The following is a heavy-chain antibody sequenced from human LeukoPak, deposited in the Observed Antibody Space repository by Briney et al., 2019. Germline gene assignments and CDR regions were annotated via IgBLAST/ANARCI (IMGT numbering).Heavy chain of an antibody. J-gene: IGHJ4*02. V-gene: IGHV3-48*02. CDR2: ISSSSNI. D-gene: IGHD6-13*01. Sequence: GGSLTLLCAASGFPFSSYSMNWVRQAPGKGLEWVSYISSSSNIYYADSVKGRFTIYRDNAKNSPYMQMNRLRDEDTAVYYCARDMAEAGTIFDSSGQGTPVTVSS. CDR3: ARDMAEAGTIFDS. CDR1: GFPFSSYS.